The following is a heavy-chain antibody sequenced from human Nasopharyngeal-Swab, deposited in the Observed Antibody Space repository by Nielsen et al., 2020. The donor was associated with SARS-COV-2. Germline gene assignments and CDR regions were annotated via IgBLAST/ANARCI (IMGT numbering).Heavy chain of an antibody. Sequence: ASVKVSCKASGYIVTAYAMHWVRQAPGQRLEWVGWINGGNGNTIYSPKFQGRVTITMDASANTAYMELSSLRSEDTAVYYCARADVFVVVPAPMDFYYYGMDVWGQGTTVTVSS. CDR2: INGGNGNT. CDR3: ARADVFVVVPAPMDFYYYGMDV. J-gene: IGHJ6*02. D-gene: IGHD2-2*01. CDR1: GYIVTAYA. V-gene: IGHV1-3*01.